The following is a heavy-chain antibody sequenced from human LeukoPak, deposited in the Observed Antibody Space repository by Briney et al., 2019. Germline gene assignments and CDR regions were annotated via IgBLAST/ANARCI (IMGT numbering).Heavy chain of an antibody. CDR2: ISSSSSTI. D-gene: IGHD2-8*01. Sequence: GGSLRLSCAASGFTFSSYSMNWVRQAPGKGLEWVSYISSSSSTIYYADSVKGRFTISRDNAKNSLYLQMNSLRAEDTAVYYCARDRVLMVSRGWFDPWGQGTLVTVSS. J-gene: IGHJ5*02. CDR3: ARDRVLMVSRGWFDP. CDR1: GFTFSSYS. V-gene: IGHV3-48*01.